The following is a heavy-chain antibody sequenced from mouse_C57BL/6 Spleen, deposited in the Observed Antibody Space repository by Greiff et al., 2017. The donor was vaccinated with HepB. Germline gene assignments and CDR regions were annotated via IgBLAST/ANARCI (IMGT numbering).Heavy chain of an antibody. D-gene: IGHD1-1*01. V-gene: IGHV1-63*01. J-gene: IGHJ3*01. CDR1: GYTFTNYW. Sequence: QVQLQQSGAELVRPGTSVKMSCKASGYTFTNYWIGWAKQRPGHGLEWIGDIYPGGGYTNYNEKFKGKATLTADKSSSTAYMQFSSLTSEDSAIYYCARGDYGSTLAYWGQGTLVTVSA. CDR2: IYPGGGYT. CDR3: ARGDYGSTLAY.